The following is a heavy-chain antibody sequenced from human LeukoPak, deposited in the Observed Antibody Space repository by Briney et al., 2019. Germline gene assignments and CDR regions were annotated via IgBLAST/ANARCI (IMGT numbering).Heavy chain of an antibody. CDR3: ARLAVFGDAFDI. CDR1: GGPISSYY. D-gene: IGHD2-21*01. V-gene: IGHV4-59*01. J-gene: IGHJ3*02. CDR2: IYSSGST. Sequence: PSETLSLTCTVSGGPISSYYWSWIRQPPGKGLEWVRYIYSSGSTNYNPSLKSRVTISVDTSKNQFSLKLSSVTAADTAVYYCARLAVFGDAFDIWGQGTMVTVSS.